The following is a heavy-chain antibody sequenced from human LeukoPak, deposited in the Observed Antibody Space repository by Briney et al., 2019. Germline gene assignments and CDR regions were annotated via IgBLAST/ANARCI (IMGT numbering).Heavy chain of an antibody. Sequence: GGSLRLSCTASAFTLGDWYMSWIRQAPGKGLEWVSTISGSGSATYNAGSVKGRFTTSRDNSNNTLYLQMNSLRAEDTAVYYCAKTEAPAAIRAGSDYWGQGTLVTVSS. V-gene: IGHV3-23*01. CDR1: AFTLGDWY. CDR3: AKTEAPAAIRAGSDY. D-gene: IGHD2-2*02. J-gene: IGHJ4*02. CDR2: ISGSGSAT.